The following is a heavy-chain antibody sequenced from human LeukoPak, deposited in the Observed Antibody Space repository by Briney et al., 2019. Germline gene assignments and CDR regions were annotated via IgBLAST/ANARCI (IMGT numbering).Heavy chain of an antibody. J-gene: IGHJ3*02. D-gene: IGHD4-17*01. CDR1: GFTFSSYS. CDR3: ARDRDYGDYRSRDDAFDI. V-gene: IGHV3-48*01. Sequence: PGGSLRLSCAASGFTFSSYSMNWVRQAPGKGLEWVSYISSSSSTIYYADSVKGRFTNSRDNAKNSLYLQMNSLRAEDTAVYYCARDRDYGDYRSRDDAFDIWGQGTMVTVSS. CDR2: ISSSSSTI.